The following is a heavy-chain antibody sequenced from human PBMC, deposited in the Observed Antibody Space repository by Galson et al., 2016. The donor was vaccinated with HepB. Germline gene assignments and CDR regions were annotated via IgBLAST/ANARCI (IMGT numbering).Heavy chain of an antibody. CDR1: GFTFSSHW. CDR3: ARDGNHGYDMDY. Sequence: SLRLSCAASGFTFSSHWMHWVRQAPGKGLEWISYISTSSSTIYYADSVKGRFTISRDNAKNSLYLQMNSLRDEDTAIYFCARDGNHGYDMDYWGQGTLVTVSS. D-gene: IGHD1-14*01. CDR2: ISTSSSTI. V-gene: IGHV3-48*02. J-gene: IGHJ4*02.